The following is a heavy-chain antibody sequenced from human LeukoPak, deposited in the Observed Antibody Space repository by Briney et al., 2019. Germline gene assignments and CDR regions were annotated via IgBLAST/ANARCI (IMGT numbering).Heavy chain of an antibody. CDR1: GFTFSSYA. CDR2: ISYDGSNK. J-gene: IGHJ4*02. D-gene: IGHD2-2*01. V-gene: IGHV3-30*04. CDR3: ARLFRVVVPAANTHFDY. Sequence: GGSLRLSCAASGFTFSSYAMHWVRQAAGKGLEWVAVISYDGSNKYYADSVKGRFTISRDNSKNTLYLQMNSLRAEDTAVYYCARLFRVVVPAANTHFDYWGQGTLVTVSS.